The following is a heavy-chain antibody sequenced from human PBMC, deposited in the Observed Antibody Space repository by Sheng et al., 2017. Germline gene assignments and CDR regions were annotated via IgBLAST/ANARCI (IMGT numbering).Heavy chain of an antibody. Sequence: QVQLVESGGGVVQPGRSLRLSCAASGFTFSSYAMHWARQAPGKGLEWVAILSYDGSDKNYADSVKGRFTISRDNSKNTLYLQMTSLRAEDTAMYFCAKGRGPGSSPPQFWGQGTLVTVSS. CDR1: GFTFSSYA. CDR2: LSYDGSDK. J-gene: IGHJ4*02. CDR3: AKGRGPGSSPPQF. D-gene: IGHD6-6*01. V-gene: IGHV3-30-3*01.